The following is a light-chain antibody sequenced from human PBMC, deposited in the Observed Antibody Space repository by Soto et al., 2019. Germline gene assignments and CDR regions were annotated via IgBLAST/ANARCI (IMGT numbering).Light chain of an antibody. CDR3: QHYNSYSEA. Sequence: EIVMTRSRATLSVSPGARATLSCKASQSVSSNLAWYQQKPGQAPRLIIYGASTRATGIPARFSGSGSGTEFTLTISSLKNDDCATYDCQHYNSYSEAFGQGTKVDIK. V-gene: IGKV3-15*01. J-gene: IGKJ1*01. CDR1: QSVSSN. CDR2: GAS.